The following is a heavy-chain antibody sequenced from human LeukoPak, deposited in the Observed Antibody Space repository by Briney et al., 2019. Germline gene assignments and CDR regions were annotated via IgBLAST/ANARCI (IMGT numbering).Heavy chain of an antibody. CDR3: AKNGYGLQWLVSPGYFDL. CDR2: ISYDGSNK. CDR1: GFTFSSYG. Sequence: GGSLRLSCAAFGFTFSSYGMHWVRQAPGKGLEWVAVISYDGSNKYYADSVKGRFTISRDNSKNTLYLQMNSLRAEDTAVYYCAKNGYGLQWLVSPGYFDLWGRGTLVTVSS. D-gene: IGHD6-19*01. V-gene: IGHV3-30*18. J-gene: IGHJ2*01.